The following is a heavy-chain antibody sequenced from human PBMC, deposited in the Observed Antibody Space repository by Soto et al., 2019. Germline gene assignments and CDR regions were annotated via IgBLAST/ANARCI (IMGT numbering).Heavy chain of an antibody. V-gene: IGHV1-3*01. CDR3: AGAGGYYYGRAV. D-gene: IGHD3-16*01. J-gene: IGHJ6*04. CDR2: INAGNGNT. Sequence: ASVKVSCKASGYTFTSYAMHWVRQAPGQRLEWMGWINAGNGNTKYSQKLQGRVTMTTDTSTSTAYKELRSLRSDDTAADYCAGAGGYYYGRAVGGNGTTVPVSS. CDR1: GYTFTSYA.